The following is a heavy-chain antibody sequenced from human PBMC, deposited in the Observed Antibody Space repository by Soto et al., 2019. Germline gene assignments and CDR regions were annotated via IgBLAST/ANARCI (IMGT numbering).Heavy chain of an antibody. CDR1: GFTFSSYT. CDR2: ISGSGSST. J-gene: IGHJ4*02. CDR3: ATAWGIDY. Sequence: GGSLRLSCAASGFTFSSYTMSWVRQAPGKGLEWVSTISGSGSSTYSADSVKGRFTISRDNSKNTLYLQMNSLRVEDTAIYYCATAWGIDYWGQGTLVTVSS. V-gene: IGHV3-23*01. D-gene: IGHD7-27*01.